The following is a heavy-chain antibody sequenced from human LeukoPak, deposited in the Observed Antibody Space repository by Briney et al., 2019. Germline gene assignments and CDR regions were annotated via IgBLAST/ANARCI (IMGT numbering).Heavy chain of an antibody. J-gene: IGHJ4*02. CDR3: AKCPRGYYFFDY. D-gene: IGHD6-13*01. V-gene: IGHV3-30*02. CDR2: IRYDGSDK. CDR1: GFTLNSHN. Sequence: GGSLRLSCATSGFTLNSHNIHWVRQAPGKGLEWVAFIRYDGSDKFYADSVRGRFTISRDNSESTVYLQMNSLRVEDTAVYYCAKCPRGYYFFDYWGQGTLVTVSS.